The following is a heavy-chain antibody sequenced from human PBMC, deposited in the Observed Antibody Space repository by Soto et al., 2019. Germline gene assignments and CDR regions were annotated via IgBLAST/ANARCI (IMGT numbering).Heavy chain of an antibody. D-gene: IGHD3-10*01. CDR2: INHSGST. Sequence: SETLSLTCAVYGGSFSGYYWSWIRQPPGKGLEWIGEINHSGSTNYNPSLKSRVAISVDTSKNQFSLKLSSVTAADTAVYYCAREWFGELLSYYYYGMDVWGQGTTVT. CDR3: AREWFGELLSYYYYGMDV. V-gene: IGHV4-34*01. CDR1: GGSFSGYY. J-gene: IGHJ6*02.